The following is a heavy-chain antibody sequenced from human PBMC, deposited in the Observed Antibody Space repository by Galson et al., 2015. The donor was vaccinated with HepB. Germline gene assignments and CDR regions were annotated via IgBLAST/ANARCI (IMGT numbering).Heavy chain of an antibody. CDR2: TRHKANSYTT. J-gene: IGHJ4*02. Sequence: SLRLSCKASGFTFSDHYMHWVRQAPGKGLEWVGRTRHKANSYTTEYAASVKGRFTISRDDSKNSLYLQMNSLKTEDTAVYYCARVIPRDGDYAFDYWGQGTLATVSS. V-gene: IGHV3-72*01. CDR3: ARVIPRDGDYAFDY. D-gene: IGHD4-17*01. CDR1: GFTFSDHY.